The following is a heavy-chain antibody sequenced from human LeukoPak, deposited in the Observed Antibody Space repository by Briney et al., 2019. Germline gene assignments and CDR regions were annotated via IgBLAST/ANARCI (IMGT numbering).Heavy chain of an antibody. V-gene: IGHV3-23*01. D-gene: IGHD3-3*01. Sequence: GGSLRLSCAVSGFTFSNYALSWVRQAPGKGLEWLSAITGSGDITYYADSVKGRFTISRDNAKNSLYLQMNSLRAEDTAVYYCARELPIFGVAAIDYWGQGTLVTVSS. CDR1: GFTFSNYA. CDR3: ARELPIFGVAAIDY. CDR2: ITGSGDIT. J-gene: IGHJ4*02.